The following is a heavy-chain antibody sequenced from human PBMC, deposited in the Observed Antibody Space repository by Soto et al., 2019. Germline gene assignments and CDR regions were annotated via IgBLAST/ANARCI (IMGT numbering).Heavy chain of an antibody. J-gene: IGHJ6*02. Sequence: PGGSLRLSCAASGFTFSSYSMKWVRQAPGKGLEWVGRIKSKTDGGTTDYAAPVKGRFTISRDDSKNTMYLQMNSLKTEDTAVYYCTTDPSYYYEGMDVWGQGTTVTVSS. V-gene: IGHV3-15*07. CDR2: IKSKTDGGTT. CDR1: GFTFSSYS. CDR3: TTDPSYYYEGMDV.